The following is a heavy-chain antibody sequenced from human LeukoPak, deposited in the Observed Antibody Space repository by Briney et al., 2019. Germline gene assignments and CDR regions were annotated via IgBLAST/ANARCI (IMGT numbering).Heavy chain of an antibody. Sequence: GGSLRLSCAASGFTFSSYGMHWVRQAPGKGLEWVAVIWYDGSNKYYADSVKGRFTISRDKSKNTLYLQMNSLRAEDTAVYYCARDRGGVVVPAAILDYWGQGTLVTVSS. CDR3: ARDRGGVVVPAAILDY. D-gene: IGHD2-2*01. V-gene: IGHV3-33*01. J-gene: IGHJ4*02. CDR2: IWYDGSNK. CDR1: GFTFSSYG.